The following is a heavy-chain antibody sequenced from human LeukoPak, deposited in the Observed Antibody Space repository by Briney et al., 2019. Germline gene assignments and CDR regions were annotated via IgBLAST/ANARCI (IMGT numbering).Heavy chain of an antibody. CDR1: GFTFSNSN. D-gene: IGHD3-22*01. J-gene: IGHJ4*02. CDR3: AIDRSSGYYGLDF. V-gene: IGHV3-21*01. CDR2: ISSRSSYI. Sequence: GGSLRRSCAASGFTFSNSNMNWVRQAPGKGLEWVASISSRSSYIYYADSVKGRFTISRDNAKNSLSLQMNSLRAEDTAVYYCAIDRSSGYYGLDFWGQGTLVTVSS.